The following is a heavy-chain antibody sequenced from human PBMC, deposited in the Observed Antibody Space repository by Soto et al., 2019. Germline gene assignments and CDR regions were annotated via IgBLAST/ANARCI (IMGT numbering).Heavy chain of an antibody. CDR2: IYYSGST. V-gene: IGHV4-39*01. Sequence: EPLSRTCTVSGGSISSSSYYWGWIRQPPGKGLEWIGSIYYSGSTYYNPSLKSRVTISVDTSKNQFSLKLSSVTAADTAVYYCARHTLDIVVVPAGPDYWGQGTLVTVSS. CDR3: ARHTLDIVVVPAGPDY. J-gene: IGHJ4*02. CDR1: GGSISSSSYY. D-gene: IGHD2-2*03.